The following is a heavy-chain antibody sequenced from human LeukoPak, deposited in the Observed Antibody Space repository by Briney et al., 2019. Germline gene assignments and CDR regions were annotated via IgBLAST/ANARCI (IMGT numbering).Heavy chain of an antibody. CDR1: GFTFSSHP. D-gene: IGHD6-19*01. V-gene: IGHV3-30*04. CDR3: ARDSDTSGNHWFFDV. J-gene: IGHJ2*01. Sequence: PGGSLRLSCAASGFTFSSHPMHWVRQAPGKGLDWVAVTSYDETHKYYADSVKGRFTISRDNSKNTLYLQMNSLRTEDTAVYYCARDSDTSGNHWFFDVWGRGTVVIVSS. CDR2: TSYDETHK.